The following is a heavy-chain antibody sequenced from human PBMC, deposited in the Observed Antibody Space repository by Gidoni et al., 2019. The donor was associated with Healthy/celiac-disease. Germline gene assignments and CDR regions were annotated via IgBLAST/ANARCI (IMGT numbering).Heavy chain of an antibody. J-gene: IGHJ3*02. CDR1: GWSFSGYY. CDR3: ALDIVVVPAAIRTRAFDI. CDR2: INHSGST. D-gene: IGHD2-2*02. V-gene: IGHV4-34*01. Sequence: QVQLQPWAAGLLTPSETLSLTCAVSGWSFSGYYWSWIRQPPGKGLEWIGEINHSGSTNYNPSLKSRVTISVDTSKNQFSLKLSSVTAADTAVYYCALDIVVVPAAIRTRAFDIWGQGTMVTVSS.